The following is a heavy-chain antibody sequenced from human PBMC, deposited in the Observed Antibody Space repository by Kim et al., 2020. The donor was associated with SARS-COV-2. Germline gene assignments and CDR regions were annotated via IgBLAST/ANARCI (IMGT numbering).Heavy chain of an antibody. D-gene: IGHD2-2*01. CDR1: GFNFSSYA. CDR3: AKGRGRSSLSYYDGMDV. Sequence: GGSLRLSCAVSGFNFSSYAMSWVRQAPGKGLEWVSAISGSGGSTYYADSVKGRFTISRDNSKNTLYLQMNSLRAEDTAVYYCAKGRGRSSLSYYDGMDVWGQKTTVSVSS. J-gene: IGHJ6*02. CDR2: ISGSGGST. V-gene: IGHV3-23*01.